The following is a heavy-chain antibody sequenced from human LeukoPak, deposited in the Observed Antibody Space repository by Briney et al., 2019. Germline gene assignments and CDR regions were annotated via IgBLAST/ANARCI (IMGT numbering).Heavy chain of an antibody. D-gene: IGHD1-26*01. CDR1: DGSISSGSYY. Sequence: SETLSLTCTVSDGSISSGSYYWSWIGQPAGKGLEWIGRIYTSGSTNYNPSLKSRVTISVDTSKNQFSLKLSSVTAADTAVYYCARASLWELPTFDYWGQGTLVTVSS. V-gene: IGHV4-61*02. CDR3: ARASLWELPTFDY. CDR2: IYTSGST. J-gene: IGHJ4*02.